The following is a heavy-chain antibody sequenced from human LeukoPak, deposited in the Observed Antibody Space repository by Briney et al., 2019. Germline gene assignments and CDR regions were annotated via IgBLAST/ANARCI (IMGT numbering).Heavy chain of an antibody. J-gene: IGHJ4*02. CDR2: IDTDGNPT. CDR3: ARDLSGTTGLDY. D-gene: IGHD4-17*01. CDR1: GFTFSAHW. Sequence: GGSLRLSCAASGFTFSAHWMHLVRQSPRKGLVWVGRIDTDGNPTSYADSVKGRFTISRDNAKNTLYLQMNSLRAEDTAVYYCARDLSGTTGLDYWGQGTPVTVPS. V-gene: IGHV3-74*01.